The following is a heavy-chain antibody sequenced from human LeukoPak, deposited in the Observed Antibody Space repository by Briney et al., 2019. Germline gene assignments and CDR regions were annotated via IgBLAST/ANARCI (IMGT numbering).Heavy chain of an antibody. D-gene: IGHD3-10*01. CDR2: ISGSGGST. J-gene: IGHJ4*02. CDR3: AKRGVWFGEPCFDY. Sequence: PGGSLRLSCAASGFTVSSNYMSWVRQAPGKGLEWVSAISGSGGSTYYADSVKGRFTISRDNSKNTLYLQMNSLRAEDTAVYYCAKRGVWFGEPCFDYWGQGTLVTVSS. V-gene: IGHV3-23*01. CDR1: GFTVSSNY.